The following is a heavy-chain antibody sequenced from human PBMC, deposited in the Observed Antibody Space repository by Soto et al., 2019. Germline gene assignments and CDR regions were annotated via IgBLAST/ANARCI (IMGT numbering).Heavy chain of an antibody. CDR3: SFAPIWTSHLTRY. D-gene: IGHD3-9*01. V-gene: IGHV1-69*01. J-gene: IGHJ4*02. CDR1: GGMFYSSA. Sequence: QVQLVQSGAEVKKPGSSVRVSCKASGGMFYSSAINWVRQAPGQGLEWMGGIVPMNGSPKYAQEFLGRVTISADPPATTAYMDLSGLKYEDTAVYYCSFAPIWTSHLTRYWGGGPQVTVSS. CDR2: IVPMNGSP.